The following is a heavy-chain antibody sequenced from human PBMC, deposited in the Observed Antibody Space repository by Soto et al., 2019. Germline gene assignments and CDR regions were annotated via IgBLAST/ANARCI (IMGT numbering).Heavy chain of an antibody. V-gene: IGHV1-69*13. Sequence: GASVKVSCKASGGTFSSYAISWVRQAPGQGLEWMGGIIPIFGTANYAQKFQGRVTITADESTSTAYMELSSLRSEDTAVYYCASSDYGDTRGYYFDYWGQGTLVTVSS. CDR3: ASSDYGDTRGYYFDY. CDR1: GGTFSSYA. CDR2: IIPIFGTA. J-gene: IGHJ4*02. D-gene: IGHD4-17*01.